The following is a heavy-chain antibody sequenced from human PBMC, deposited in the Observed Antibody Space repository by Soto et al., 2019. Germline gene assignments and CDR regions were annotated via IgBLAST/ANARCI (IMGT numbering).Heavy chain of an antibody. CDR2: IIPIFGTA. CDR1: GGTFSSYA. Sequence: GASVKVSCKASGGTFSSYAISWVRQAPGQGLEWMGGIIPIFGTANYAQKFQGRVTITADKSTSTAYMELSSLRSEDTAVYYCARVRGDSSGYHPDAVFDYWGKGTLATVSS. D-gene: IGHD3-22*01. V-gene: IGHV1-69*06. CDR3: ARVRGDSSGYHPDAVFDY. J-gene: IGHJ4*02.